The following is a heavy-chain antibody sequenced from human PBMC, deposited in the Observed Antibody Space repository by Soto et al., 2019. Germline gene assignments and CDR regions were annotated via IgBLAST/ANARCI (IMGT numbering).Heavy chain of an antibody. V-gene: IGHV4-59*01. CDR1: GGSISNYY. CDR2: IYYSGST. D-gene: IGHD1-20*01. Sequence: QVQLQESGPGLVKPSETLSLTCTVSGGSISNYYWSWIRQPPGKGLEWIGYIYYSGSTKYNPPLNGRGTLPVATSKPQLSLKLRSVTAADTAVYYCARPYNAASGLACDTWGQGTMVTVSS. CDR3: ARPYNAASGLACDT. J-gene: IGHJ3*02.